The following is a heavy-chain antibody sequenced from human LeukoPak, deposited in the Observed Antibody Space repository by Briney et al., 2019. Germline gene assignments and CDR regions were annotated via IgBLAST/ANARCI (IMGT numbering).Heavy chain of an antibody. D-gene: IGHD2-2*01. CDR2: TYYRSKWYN. CDR1: GDSVSSNSAA. CDR3: AREGGDIVVVPAVFSFDY. Sequence: SQTLSLTCAISGDSVSSNSAAWNWIRQSPSRGLEWLGRTYYRSKWYNDYAVSVKSRITINPDTSKNQFSLQLNSVTPEDTAVYYCAREGGDIVVVPAVFSFDYWGQGTLVTVSS. V-gene: IGHV6-1*01. J-gene: IGHJ4*02.